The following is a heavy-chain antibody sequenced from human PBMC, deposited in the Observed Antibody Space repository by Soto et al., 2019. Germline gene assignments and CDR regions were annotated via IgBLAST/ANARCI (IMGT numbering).Heavy chain of an antibody. Sequence: SETLSLTCVVSGGSISGRNWWSWVRQPPGKGLEWIGELNDSGGTNYNASLKSRVSISGDTSKNQFSLKLSFVTAADTAVYYCARGWGGVQHWGQGTLVTVSS. CDR3: ARGWGGVQH. V-gene: IGHV4-4*02. CDR2: LNDSGGT. J-gene: IGHJ1*01. CDR1: GGSISGRNW. D-gene: IGHD7-27*01.